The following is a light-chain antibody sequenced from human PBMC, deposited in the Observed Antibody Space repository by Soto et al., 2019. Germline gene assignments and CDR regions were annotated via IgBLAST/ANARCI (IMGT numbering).Light chain of an antibody. CDR3: AAWDDSLNGHVV. CDR1: SSNIGRNT. V-gene: IGLV1-44*01. J-gene: IGLJ2*01. CDR2: GNN. Sequence: QSVLTQPPSASGTPGQRVTISCSGSSSNIGRNTVNWYQQLPGTAPKLLIYGNNQRPSGVPARISGSKSGTSASLAIGGLQSEDEADYYCAAWDDSLNGHVVFGGGTKVTVL.